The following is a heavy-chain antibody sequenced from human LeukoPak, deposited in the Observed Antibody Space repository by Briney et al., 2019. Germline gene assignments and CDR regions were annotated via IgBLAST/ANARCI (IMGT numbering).Heavy chain of an antibody. CDR2: IRGSPIFT. CDR3: AKDAEGYRYGSEH. D-gene: IGHD5-18*01. V-gene: IGHV3-23*01. J-gene: IGHJ4*02. Sequence: GGSLRLSCAASGFSFRHYVMSWVRQAPGKGLEWLGSIRGSPIFTFYADSVKGRFTISRDNSNNIVYLQMNTLRVEDTAVYYCAKDAEGYRYGSEHWGPGTLVIVSS. CDR1: GFSFRHYV.